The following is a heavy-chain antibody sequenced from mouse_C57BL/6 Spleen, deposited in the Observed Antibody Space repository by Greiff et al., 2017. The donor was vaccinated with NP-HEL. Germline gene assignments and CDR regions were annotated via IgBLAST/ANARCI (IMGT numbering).Heavy chain of an antibody. CDR3: ARSGDYNYYAMDY. V-gene: IGHV1-72*01. J-gene: IGHJ4*01. CDR1: GYTFTSYW. Sequence: QVQLKQPGAELVKPGASVKLSCKASGYTFTSYWMHWVKQRPGRGLEWIGRIDPNSGGTKYNEKFKSKATLTVDKPSSTAYMQLSSLTSEDSAVYYCARSGDYNYYAMDYWGQGTSVTVSS. CDR2: IDPNSGGT. D-gene: IGHD2-13*01.